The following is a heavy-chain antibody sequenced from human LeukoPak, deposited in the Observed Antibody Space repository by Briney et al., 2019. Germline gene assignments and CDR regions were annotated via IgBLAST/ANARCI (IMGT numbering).Heavy chain of an antibody. CDR1: GFIFNDFD. V-gene: IGHV3-13*01. Sequence: GGSLRLSCTAAGFIFNDFDFHWVRHGPGKGLDWVSAIGIGGDTHYSGSVKGRFTISRENAKNSLFLHMNNLRAGDTAVYYCARDRSGMDVWGRGTTVIVSS. J-gene: IGHJ6*02. CDR3: ARDRSGMDV. CDR2: IGIGGDT.